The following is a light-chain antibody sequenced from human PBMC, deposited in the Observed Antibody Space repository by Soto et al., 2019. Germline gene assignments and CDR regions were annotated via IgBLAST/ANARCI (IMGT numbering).Light chain of an antibody. CDR1: QSVSSSY. CDR2: GAS. CDR3: QQHGSLHNYT. J-gene: IGKJ2*01. Sequence: EIVLTQSPGTLSLSPGERATLSCRASQSVSSSYLAWYQQKPGQAPRLLIYGASSRATGIPDRFSGSRSGTHFTLTISRLEPEHVGVYYCQQHGSLHNYTFGQWTKLEIK. V-gene: IGKV3-20*01.